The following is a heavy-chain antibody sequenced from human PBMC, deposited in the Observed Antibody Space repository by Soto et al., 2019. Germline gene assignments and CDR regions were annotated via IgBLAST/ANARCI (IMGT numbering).Heavy chain of an antibody. V-gene: IGHV3-48*02. CDR1: GFTFSSYS. CDR3: ATNEYSSSWFTFDY. Sequence: EVQLVESGGGLVQPGGSLRLSCAASGFTFSSYSMNWVRQAPGKGLEWVSYISSSSRTIYYADSVKGRFTISRDNAKNSLYLQMNSLRDEDTAVYYCATNEYSSSWFTFDYWGQGTLVTVSS. J-gene: IGHJ4*02. D-gene: IGHD6-13*01. CDR2: ISSSSRTI.